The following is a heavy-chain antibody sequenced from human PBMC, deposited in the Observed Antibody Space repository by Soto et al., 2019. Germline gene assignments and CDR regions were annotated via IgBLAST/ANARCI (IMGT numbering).Heavy chain of an antibody. J-gene: IGHJ5*02. CDR2: IKQDGSEN. CDR1: GFTFSSYW. CDR3: ASVYSRASFWFAP. Sequence: EVQLVESGGGLVQPGGSLRLSCAASGFTFSSYWMSWVRQAPGKGLEWVANIKQDGSENYYVDSVKGRFTISRDNAKNSLYLQMNSLRAADTAVYYCASVYSRASFWFAPWGQGTLVTVSS. V-gene: IGHV3-7*01. D-gene: IGHD6-6*01.